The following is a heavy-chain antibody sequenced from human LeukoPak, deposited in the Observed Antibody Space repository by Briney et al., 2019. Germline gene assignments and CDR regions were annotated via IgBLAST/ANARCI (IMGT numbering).Heavy chain of an antibody. CDR3: ARGQKRKYYDILTGYTIRMNWFDP. V-gene: IGHV3-74*01. Sequence: GGSLRLSCAASGFTFSSYWMHWVRQAPGKGLVWVSRINSDGSSTSYADSVKGRFTISRDKAKNTLYLQMNSLRAEDTAVYYCARGQKRKYYDILTGYTIRMNWFDPWGQGTLVTVSS. D-gene: IGHD3-9*01. CDR1: GFTFSSYW. J-gene: IGHJ5*02. CDR2: INSDGSST.